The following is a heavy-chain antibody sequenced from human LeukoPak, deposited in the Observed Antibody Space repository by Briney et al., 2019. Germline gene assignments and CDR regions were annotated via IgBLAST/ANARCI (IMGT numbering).Heavy chain of an antibody. V-gene: IGHV3-48*01. CDR2: ISSSSSTI. CDR1: GFTFSSYS. CDR3: AKDLVGAEYYFDY. D-gene: IGHD1-26*01. Sequence: GGSLRLSCAASGFTFSSYSMNWVRQAPGKGLEWVSYISSSSSTIYYADSVKGRFTISRDNSKNTLYLQMNSLRAEDTAVYYCAKDLVGAEYYFDYWGQGTLVTVSS. J-gene: IGHJ4*02.